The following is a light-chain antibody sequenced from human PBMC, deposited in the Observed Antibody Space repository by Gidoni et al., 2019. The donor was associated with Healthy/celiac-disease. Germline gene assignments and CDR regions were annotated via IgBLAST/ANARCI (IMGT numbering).Light chain of an antibody. CDR2: AAS. Sequence: DIQLTQSPSFLSASVGDRVTITCRASQGISSSLAWYQQKPGKAPKLLIYAASTLQSGVPSRFSGSGSGTEFTLTISSLQPEDFATYYCQQLNSYPRGTFGQGTKVEIK. CDR3: QQLNSYPRGT. V-gene: IGKV1-9*01. CDR1: QGISSS. J-gene: IGKJ1*01.